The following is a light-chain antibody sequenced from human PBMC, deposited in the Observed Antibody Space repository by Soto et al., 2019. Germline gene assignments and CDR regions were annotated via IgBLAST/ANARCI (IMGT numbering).Light chain of an antibody. CDR3: AAWDDSLNGWV. V-gene: IGLV1-44*01. CDR1: SSNIGSNT. Sequence: QSVLTQPPSASGTPGQRVTISCSGSSSNIGSNTVNWYQQLPGTAPKLLIYSNNQRPSGVPDRFSGSKSGTSASLAISGLQSWDGADYYCAAWDDSLNGWVFGGGTQLPV. J-gene: IGLJ3*02. CDR2: SNN.